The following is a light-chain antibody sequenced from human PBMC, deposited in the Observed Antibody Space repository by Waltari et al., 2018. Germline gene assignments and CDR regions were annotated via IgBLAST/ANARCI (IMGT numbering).Light chain of an antibody. CDR1: QTIRTTY. V-gene: IGKV3-20*01. CDR2: DAF. CDR3: QQYDISPLT. J-gene: IGKJ4*01. Sequence: EIVLTQSPGTLSLSPGEGAALSCRTSQTIRTTYLAWYQQKPGQAPTLLIYDAFSRATGIPDRFTASGSVTDFSLTISSLEPEDFATYYCQQYDISPLTFGGGTKVEIK.